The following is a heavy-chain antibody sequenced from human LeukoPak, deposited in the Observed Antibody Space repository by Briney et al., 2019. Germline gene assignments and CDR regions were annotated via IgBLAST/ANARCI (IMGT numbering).Heavy chain of an antibody. CDR1: GGSVSSGSYY. CDR3: ARDCSGGSCYGAFDI. D-gene: IGHD2-15*01. Sequence: SETLSLTCTVSGGSVSSGSYYWSWIRQPPGKGLEWIGYIYYSGSTNYNPSLKSRVAISVDTSKNQFSLKLSSVTAADTAVYYCARDCSGGSCYGAFDIWGQGTMVTVSS. V-gene: IGHV4-61*01. J-gene: IGHJ3*02. CDR2: IYYSGST.